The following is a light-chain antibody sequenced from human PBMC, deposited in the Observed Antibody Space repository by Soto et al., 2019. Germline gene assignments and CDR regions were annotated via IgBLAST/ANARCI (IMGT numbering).Light chain of an antibody. Sequence: QSVLTQPPSVSGAPGQRITISCTGSSSNIGAHSDVYWYQHLPGTAPKLLIYDNNNRPSGVPDRFSGSKSGTSASLAITGLQADDEADYYCQSYDSSLSAPYVFGTATQLT. CDR2: DNN. V-gene: IGLV1-40*01. CDR1: SSNIGAHSD. CDR3: QSYDSSLSAPYV. J-gene: IGLJ1*01.